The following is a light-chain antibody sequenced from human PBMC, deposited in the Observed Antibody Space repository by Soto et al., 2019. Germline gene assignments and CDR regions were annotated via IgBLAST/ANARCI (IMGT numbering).Light chain of an antibody. V-gene: IGLV1-40*01. J-gene: IGLJ2*01. Sequence: QLVLTQPPSVSGAPGQRVTISCTGSSSNIGAGYDVHWYQQLPGTAPKLLIYDNSNRPSGVPDRFSGSKSGTSASLAITGLQAEDEADYYCRSYDRSLSGVVFGGGTKLTVL. CDR3: RSYDRSLSGVV. CDR2: DNS. CDR1: SSNIGAGYD.